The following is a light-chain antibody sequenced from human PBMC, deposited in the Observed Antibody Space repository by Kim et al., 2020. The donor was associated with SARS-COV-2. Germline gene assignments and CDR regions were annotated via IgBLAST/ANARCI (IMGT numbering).Light chain of an antibody. J-gene: IGLJ2*01. CDR3: KSRDSSGKVV. CDR1: SLRRYY. V-gene: IGLV3-19*01. Sequence: ALGQTVRITCQGDSLRRYYASWYQQKPGQAPVLVIYGKNNRPSGIPDRFSGSSSGNTASLTITGAQAEEEADYYCKSRDSSGKVVFGGGTQLTVL. CDR2: GKN.